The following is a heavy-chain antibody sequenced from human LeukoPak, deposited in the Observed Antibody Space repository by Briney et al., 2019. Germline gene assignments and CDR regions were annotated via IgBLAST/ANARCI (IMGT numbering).Heavy chain of an antibody. CDR1: GYTFTSYG. Sequence: GASVKVSCKASGYTFTSYGISWVRQAPGQGLEWMGWINPNSGGTNYAQKFQGRVTMTRDTSISTAYMELSRLRSDDTAVYYCASGLRVATIPWGQGTLVTVSS. V-gene: IGHV1-2*02. CDR3: ASGLRVATIP. J-gene: IGHJ4*02. CDR2: INPNSGGT. D-gene: IGHD5-12*01.